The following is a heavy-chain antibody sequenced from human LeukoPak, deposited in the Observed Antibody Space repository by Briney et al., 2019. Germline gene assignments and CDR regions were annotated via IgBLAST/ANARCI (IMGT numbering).Heavy chain of an antibody. CDR1: GGSISSYH. Sequence: SETLSLTCTVSGGSISSYHWSWIRQPAGKGLEWIGHININEGPKYNPSLRSRVTMSADTSRNQYSLKLSSVTAADTAVYYCAXDGNSYGPDFDYWGQGTLVTVSS. CDR3: AXDGNSYGPDFDY. D-gene: IGHD5-18*01. J-gene: IGHJ4*02. V-gene: IGHV4-4*07. CDR2: ININEGP.